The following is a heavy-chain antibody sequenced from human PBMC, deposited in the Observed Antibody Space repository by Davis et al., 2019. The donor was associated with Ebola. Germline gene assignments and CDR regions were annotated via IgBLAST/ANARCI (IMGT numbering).Heavy chain of an antibody. CDR2: ISSSGSTI. J-gene: IGHJ5*02. D-gene: IGHD3-16*02. Sequence: GGSLRLSCAASGFTFSSYEMNWVRQAPGKGLEWVSYISSSGSTIYYADSVKGRFTISRDNAKNSLYLQMNSLRAEDTAVYYCARYTMITFGGVIVEGSWFDPWGQGTLVTVSS. V-gene: IGHV3-48*03. CDR1: GFTFSSYE. CDR3: ARYTMITFGGVIVEGSWFDP.